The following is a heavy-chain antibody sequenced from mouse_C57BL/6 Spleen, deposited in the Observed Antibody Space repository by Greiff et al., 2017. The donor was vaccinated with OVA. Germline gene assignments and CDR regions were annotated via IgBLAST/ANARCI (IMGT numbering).Heavy chain of an antibody. Sequence: EVKLMESGGGLVKPGGSLKLSCAASGFTFSDYGMHWVRQAPEKGLEWVAYISSGSSTIYYADTVKGRFTISRDNAKNTLFLQMTSLRSEDTAMYYCARNGNSPYFDYWGQGTTLTVSS. CDR2: ISSGSSTI. CDR3: ARNGNSPYFDY. J-gene: IGHJ2*01. V-gene: IGHV5-17*01. CDR1: GFTFSDYG. D-gene: IGHD2-1*01.